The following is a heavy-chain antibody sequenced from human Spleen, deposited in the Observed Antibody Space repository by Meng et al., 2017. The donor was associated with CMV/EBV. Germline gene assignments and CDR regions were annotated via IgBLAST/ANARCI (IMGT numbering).Heavy chain of an antibody. Sequence: SFSGYYWSWNRQPPGKGLEWIGEINHSGSTNYNPSLKSPVTISVDTSKNQFSLKVTSVTAADTAVYYCARVRGRGYYDFWRGYYFDYWAQGTLVTVSS. V-gene: IGHV4-34*01. CDR1: SFSGYY. CDR2: INHSGST. CDR3: ARVRGRGYYDFWRGYYFDY. J-gene: IGHJ4*02. D-gene: IGHD3-3*01.